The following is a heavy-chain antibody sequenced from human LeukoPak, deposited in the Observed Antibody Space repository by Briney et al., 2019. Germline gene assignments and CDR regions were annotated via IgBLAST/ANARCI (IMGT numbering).Heavy chain of an antibody. CDR3: NSGTRYEAFDI. D-gene: IGHD1-1*01. Sequence: GGSLRLSCAASGFTFSSYWMSWVRQAPGKGLEWVANIKQDGSEKYYVDSVKGRFTISRDNAKNSLYLQMNSLRAEDTAVYYCNSGTRYEAFDIWGQGTMVTVSS. CDR1: GFTFSSYW. J-gene: IGHJ3*02. CDR2: IKQDGSEK. V-gene: IGHV3-7*01.